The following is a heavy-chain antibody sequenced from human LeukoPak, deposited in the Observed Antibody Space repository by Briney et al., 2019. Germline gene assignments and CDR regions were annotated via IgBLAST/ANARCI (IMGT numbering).Heavy chain of an antibody. CDR3: ARRAYSSGYYYFDY. D-gene: IGHD3-22*01. Sequence: SDTLSLTCTVSGGSISSYYWSWIRQPPGEALECIGYIYYSGSTNYNPSLKSRVTISVDTSKNQFSLNLSSVTAADTAVYYCARRAYSSGYYYFDYWGQGTLVTVSS. CDR2: IYYSGST. J-gene: IGHJ4*02. V-gene: IGHV4-59*07. CDR1: GGSISSYY.